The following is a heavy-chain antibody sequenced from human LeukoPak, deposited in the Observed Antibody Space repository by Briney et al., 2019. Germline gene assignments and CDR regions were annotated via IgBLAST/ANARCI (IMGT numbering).Heavy chain of an antibody. D-gene: IGHD3-10*01. CDR3: ATYGSHMVRGAFDP. V-gene: IGHV1-69*13. Sequence: GASVKVSCKASGYTFTSYYMHWVRQAPGQGLEWMGGIIPIFGTANYAQKFQGRVTITADESTSTAYMELSSLRSEDTAVYYCATYGSHMVRGAFDPWGQGTLVTVSS. J-gene: IGHJ5*02. CDR2: IIPIFGTA. CDR1: GYTFTSYY.